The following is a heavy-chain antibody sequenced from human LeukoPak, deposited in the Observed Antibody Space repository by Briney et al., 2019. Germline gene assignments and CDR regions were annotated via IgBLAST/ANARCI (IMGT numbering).Heavy chain of an antibody. J-gene: IGHJ4*02. V-gene: IGHV3-53*01. CDR1: GFTVKSNY. D-gene: IGHD1-26*01. Sequence: PGGSLRLSCAAAGFTVKSNYMGWVRQAPGKGLEWVAVMYSGGSTYYSDSVKGRFTTSRANSKNTLYLQMNSLRAEDTAVYYCARGTYPSGYFDYWGQGTLVTVSS. CDR3: ARGTYPSGYFDY. CDR2: MYSGGST.